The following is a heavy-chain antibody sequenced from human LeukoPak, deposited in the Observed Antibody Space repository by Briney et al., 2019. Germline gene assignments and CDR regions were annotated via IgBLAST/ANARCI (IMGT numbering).Heavy chain of an antibody. CDR1: GFIFSSQW. Sequence: GGSLRLSCEASGFIFSSQWMGWVRQAPGKGLEWVANIKRDGSETYYVNSVKGRFTISRDNAKNSLFLQMNSLRVEDTAVYYCASLDTAMVTWRDNWGQGTLVTVSS. CDR3: ASLDTAMVTWRDN. J-gene: IGHJ4*02. CDR2: IKRDGSET. D-gene: IGHD5-18*01. V-gene: IGHV3-7*03.